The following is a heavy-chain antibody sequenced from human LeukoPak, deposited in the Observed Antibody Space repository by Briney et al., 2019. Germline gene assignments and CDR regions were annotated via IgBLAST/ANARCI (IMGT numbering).Heavy chain of an antibody. J-gene: IGHJ4*02. CDR1: GFTFSSYE. D-gene: IGHD6-19*01. CDR2: ISTSGSTI. Sequence: GGSLRLSCAASGFTFSSYEMNWVRQAPGKGLEWVSYISTSGSTIYYADSVKGRFTISRDNAKNSLFLQMNSLRAEDTAVYYCARAYSSGWYLIGYWGQGTLVTVSS. V-gene: IGHV3-48*03. CDR3: ARAYSSGWYLIGY.